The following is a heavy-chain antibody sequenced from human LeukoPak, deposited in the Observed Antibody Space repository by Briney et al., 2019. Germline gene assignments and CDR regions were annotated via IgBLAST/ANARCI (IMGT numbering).Heavy chain of an antibody. CDR3: AKGGYNFGYNDF. CDR2: LSGSGTNI. Sequence: GGTLRLSCAASGFTFTHYAISWVRQAPGKGLEWVSVLSGSGTNIQYADSVKGRFTISRDTSKNTVYLQMNGLSAEDTALYYCAKGGYNFGYNDFWDQGTLVTVSS. J-gene: IGHJ4*02. D-gene: IGHD5-24*01. CDR1: GFTFTHYA. V-gene: IGHV3-23*01.